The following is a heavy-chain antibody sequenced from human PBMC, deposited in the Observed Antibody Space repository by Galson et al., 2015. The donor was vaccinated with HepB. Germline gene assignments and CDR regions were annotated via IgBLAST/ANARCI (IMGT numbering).Heavy chain of an antibody. J-gene: IGHJ4*02. CDR3: AAAPGYYYDSSGSYDY. V-gene: IGHV1-58*02. CDR1: GFTFTSSA. Sequence: SVKVSCKASGFTFTSSAMQWVRQARGQRLEWIGWIVVGSGITNYAQKFQERVTITRDMSTSTAYMELSSLRSEDTAVYYCAAAPGYYYDSSGSYDYWGQGTLVTVSS. D-gene: IGHD3-22*01. CDR2: IVVGSGIT.